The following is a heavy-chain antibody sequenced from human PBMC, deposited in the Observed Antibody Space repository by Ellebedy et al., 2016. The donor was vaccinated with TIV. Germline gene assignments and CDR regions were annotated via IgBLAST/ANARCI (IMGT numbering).Heavy chain of an antibody. V-gene: IGHV3-48*02. D-gene: IGHD3-10*02. CDR1: GFTFSSYS. CDR3: ARGLTMYYFDY. J-gene: IGHJ4*02. Sequence: GGSLRLSCAASGFTFSSYSMNWVRQAPGKGLEWVSYISSSSTIYYADSVKGRFTISRDNAKNSLYLQINSLRDEDTAVYYCARGLTMYYFDYWGQGTLVTVSS. CDR2: ISSSSTI.